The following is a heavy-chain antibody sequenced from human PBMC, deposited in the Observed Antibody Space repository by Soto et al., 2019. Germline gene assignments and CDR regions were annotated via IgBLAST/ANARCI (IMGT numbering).Heavy chain of an antibody. CDR1: GGSISSVGYY. CDR2: IYYSGST. J-gene: IGHJ5*02. CDR3: EREEDYGGNWFAP. Sequence: SETLSLTCTVSGGSISSVGYYWSWIRQHPGKGLEWIGYIYYSGSTYYNPYLKSRVTISVYTSKNQFSLKLSSVTAADTAVFYCEREEDYGGNWFAPWGQGTQVPVSS. D-gene: IGHD4-17*01. V-gene: IGHV4-31*03.